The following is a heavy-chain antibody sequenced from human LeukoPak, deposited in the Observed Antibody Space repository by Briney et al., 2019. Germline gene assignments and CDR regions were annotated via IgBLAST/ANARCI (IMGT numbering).Heavy chain of an antibody. V-gene: IGHV3-13*01. Sequence: PGGSLRLSCAASGFTLSSFDMHWVRQAPGKGLEWVAATGTAGDIFYLESVKGRFTISRESAKNSLFLHMNGLGAGDTAVYYCARGRFGELFEFDYWGQGTLVTVS. CDR1: GFTLSSFD. D-gene: IGHD3-10*01. CDR2: TGTAGDI. J-gene: IGHJ4*02. CDR3: ARGRFGELFEFDY.